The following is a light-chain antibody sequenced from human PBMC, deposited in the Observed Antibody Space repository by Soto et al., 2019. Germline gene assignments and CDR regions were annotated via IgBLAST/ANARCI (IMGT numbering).Light chain of an antibody. CDR1: QIIYSW. Sequence: DIQMTQSPSTLSASVGDRVTITCRASQIIYSWLAWYQQKPGKAPKLLIYKSSTLDRGVPSRFSGSGSETEFTLTISSLQPDDSATYYCQQYSDYYRTCGQGTKVELK. V-gene: IGKV1-5*03. CDR3: QQYSDYYRT. CDR2: KSS. J-gene: IGKJ1*01.